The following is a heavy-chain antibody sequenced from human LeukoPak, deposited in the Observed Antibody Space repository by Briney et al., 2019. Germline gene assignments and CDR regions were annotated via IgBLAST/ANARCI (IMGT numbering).Heavy chain of an antibody. V-gene: IGHV3-23*01. D-gene: IGHD3-22*01. J-gene: IGHJ6*03. Sequence: GGSLRLSCAASGLTFSNYAMSWVRQAPGRGLEWVSVISATGYTTYYADFVKGRFTTSRDNSKNTLYLQMNSLSPEDTAVYYCAKDRYYNSIEFYMDVWGKGTTVTASS. CDR3: AKDRYYNSIEFYMDV. CDR1: GLTFSNYA. CDR2: ISATGYTT.